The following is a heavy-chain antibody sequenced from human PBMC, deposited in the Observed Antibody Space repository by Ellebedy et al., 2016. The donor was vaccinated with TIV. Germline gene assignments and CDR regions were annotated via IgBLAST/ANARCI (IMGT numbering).Heavy chain of an antibody. CDR1: GYTFTSYD. J-gene: IGHJ1*01. CDR2: VHPNSGNT. V-gene: IGHV1-8*01. CDR3: ARIKDGLQH. Sequence: ASVKVSXXASGYTFTSYDIYWVRQATGQGLEYMGWVHPNSGNTNYAQKFQGRVTMTRDTSISTVYMDLDNLRSEDTGLYYCARIKDGLQHWGQGTLVTVSS.